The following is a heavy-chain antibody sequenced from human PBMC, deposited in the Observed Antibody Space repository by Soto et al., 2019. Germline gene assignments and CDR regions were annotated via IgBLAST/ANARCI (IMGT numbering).Heavy chain of an antibody. CDR1: GGTFSSYA. CDR3: ARGWDSSSSVNWFDP. J-gene: IGHJ5*02. CDR2: IIPIFGTA. Sequence: WASVKVSCKASGGTFSSYAISWVRQAPGQGLEWMGGIIPIFGTANYAQKFQGRVTITADESTSTAYMELSSLRSEDTAVYYCARGWDSSSSVNWFDPWGQGTLVTVSS. D-gene: IGHD6-6*01. V-gene: IGHV1-69*13.